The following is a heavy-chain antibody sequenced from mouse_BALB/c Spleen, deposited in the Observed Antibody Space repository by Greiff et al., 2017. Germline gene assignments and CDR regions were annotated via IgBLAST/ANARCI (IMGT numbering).Heavy chain of an antibody. CDR2: ISSGGST. J-gene: IGHJ3*01. Sequence: EVQLVESGGGLVKPGGSLKLSCAASGFTFSSYAMSWVRQTPEKRLEWVASISSGGSTYYPDSVKGRFTTSRDNARNILYLQMSSLRSEDTAMYYCARVDHMGAWFAYWGQGTLVTVSA. D-gene: IGHD1-1*02. V-gene: IGHV5-6-5*01. CDR3: ARVDHMGAWFAY. CDR1: GFTFSSYA.